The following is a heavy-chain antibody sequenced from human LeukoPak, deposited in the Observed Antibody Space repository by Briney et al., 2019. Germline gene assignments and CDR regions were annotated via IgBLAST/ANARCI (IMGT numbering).Heavy chain of an antibody. Sequence: GGSLRLSCAASGFTFSSYGMSWVRQAPGKGLECISVIYSGGSTDYADSVKGRLTISRDNSKNTLYLQMNSLRAEDTAVYYCARDLIVLMVYAIGAYWGQGTLVTVSS. CDR1: GFTFSSYG. D-gene: IGHD2-8*01. J-gene: IGHJ4*02. CDR3: ARDLIVLMVYAIGAY. V-gene: IGHV3-66*02. CDR2: IYSGGST.